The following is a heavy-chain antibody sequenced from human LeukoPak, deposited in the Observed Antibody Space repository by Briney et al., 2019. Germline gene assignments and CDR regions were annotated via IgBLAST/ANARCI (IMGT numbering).Heavy chain of an antibody. V-gene: IGHV4-39*02. D-gene: IGHD6-25*01. Sequence: SETLSLTCTVSGDSISRSTYYWAWIRQPPGKGLEWIGSVYYGRSPYFNPSLESRATISVDTSKNHFSLKMSSVTAADTAVYHCARSSGTGTFSYWGQGTLVTVSS. CDR2: VYYGRSP. CDR1: GDSISRSTYY. J-gene: IGHJ4*02. CDR3: ARSSGTGTFSY.